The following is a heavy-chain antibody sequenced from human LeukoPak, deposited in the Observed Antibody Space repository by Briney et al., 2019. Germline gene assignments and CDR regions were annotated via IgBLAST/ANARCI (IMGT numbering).Heavy chain of an antibody. D-gene: IGHD3-10*01. Sequence: SVKVSCKASGGTFSSYAISWVRQAPGQGLEWMGGIIPIFGTANYAQKFQGRVTMTRDKSTSTVYMEPSRLRSEDTAVYYCARVSEETGSDYWGQGTLVTVSS. V-gene: IGHV1-69*05. CDR1: GGTFSSYA. CDR3: ARVSEETGSDY. CDR2: IIPIFGTA. J-gene: IGHJ4*02.